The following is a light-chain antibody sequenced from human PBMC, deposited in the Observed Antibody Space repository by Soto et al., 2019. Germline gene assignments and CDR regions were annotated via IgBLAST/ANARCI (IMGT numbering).Light chain of an antibody. J-gene: IGKJ2*01. CDR1: QSIGSW. Sequence: DIQMTQSPATLSASVGDRVTITCRASQSIGSWLAWYQQKPGEAPKPLIYKASSLESGVPSRFSGSGSGTEFTLTISCLQPDDSATYYCQQYNSYSEYTFGQGTKLEIK. V-gene: IGKV1-5*03. CDR2: KAS. CDR3: QQYNSYSEYT.